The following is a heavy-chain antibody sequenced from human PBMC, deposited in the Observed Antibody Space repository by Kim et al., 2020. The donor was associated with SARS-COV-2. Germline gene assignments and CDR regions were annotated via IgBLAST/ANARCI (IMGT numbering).Heavy chain of an antibody. CDR2: ISYDGSNK. CDR3: AKSSGIAVATPFDY. CDR1: GFTFSSYG. Sequence: GGSLRLSCAASGFTFSSYGMHWVRQAPGKGLEWVAVISYDGSNKYYADAVKGRFTISRDNSKNTLYLQMNSLRAEDTAVYYCAKSSGIAVATPFDYWGQGTLVTVSS. V-gene: IGHV3-30*18. J-gene: IGHJ4*02. D-gene: IGHD6-19*01.